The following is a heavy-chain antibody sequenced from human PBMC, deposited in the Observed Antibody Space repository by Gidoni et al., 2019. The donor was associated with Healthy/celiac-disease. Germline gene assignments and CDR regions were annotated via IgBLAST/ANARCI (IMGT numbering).Heavy chain of an antibody. CDR1: GFTFSSYS. V-gene: IGHV3-21*01. D-gene: IGHD1-26*01. Sequence: EVQLVESGGGLVKPGGSLRLSCAASGFTFSSYSMNWVRQAPGKGLEWVSSISSSSSYIYYADSVKGRFTISRDNAKNSLYLQMNSLRAEDTAVYYCARDPGEAGANDYWGQGTLVTVSS. J-gene: IGHJ4*02. CDR2: ISSSSSYI. CDR3: ARDPGEAGANDY.